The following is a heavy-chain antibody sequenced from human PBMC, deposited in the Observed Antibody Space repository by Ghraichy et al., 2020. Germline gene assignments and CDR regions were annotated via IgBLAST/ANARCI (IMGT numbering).Heavy chain of an antibody. CDR1: GGSFSGYY. D-gene: IGHD3-22*01. J-gene: IGHJ3*02. V-gene: IGHV4-34*01. CDR3: APRTYYYDSSGSLYDAFDI. Sequence: SETLSLTCAVYGGSFSGYYWSWIRQPPGKGLEWIGEINHSGSTNYNPSLKSRITISVDTSKNQFSLKLSSVTAADTAVYYCAPRTYYYDSSGSLYDAFDIWGQGTMVTVSS. CDR2: INHSGST.